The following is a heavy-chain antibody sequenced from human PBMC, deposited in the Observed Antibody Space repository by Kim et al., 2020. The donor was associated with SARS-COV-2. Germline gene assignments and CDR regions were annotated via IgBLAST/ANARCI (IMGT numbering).Heavy chain of an antibody. V-gene: IGHV3-49*02. Sequence: YAASVKGRFTISRDDSKSIAYLQMNSLKTKDTAVYYCTRESIAAAGTFDYWGQGTLVTVSS. D-gene: IGHD6-13*01. CDR3: TRESIAAAGTFDY. J-gene: IGHJ4*02.